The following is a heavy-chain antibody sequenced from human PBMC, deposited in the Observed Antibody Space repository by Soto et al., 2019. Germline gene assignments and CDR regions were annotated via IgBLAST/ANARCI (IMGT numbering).Heavy chain of an antibody. Sequence: QVQLVQSGAEVRKPGASLKVSCKASGYSFTGYFLHWVRQAPGQGLEYLGWINPNSGAAKSPQKFQGRITMTRDTSITTAYMELSGLRSDDTAVYYCAIHYGFSGYDWGFDFWGQGTLVTVSS. V-gene: IGHV1-2*02. CDR3: AIHYGFSGYDWGFDF. CDR1: GYSFTGYF. J-gene: IGHJ4*02. D-gene: IGHD5-12*01. CDR2: INPNSGAA.